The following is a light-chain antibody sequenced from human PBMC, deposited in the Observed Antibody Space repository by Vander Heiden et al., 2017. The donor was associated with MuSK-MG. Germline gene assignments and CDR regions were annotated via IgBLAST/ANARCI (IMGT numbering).Light chain of an antibody. CDR2: DAS. J-gene: IGKJ5*01. CDR1: QSVSSY. Sequence: EIVLTQSPATLSLSPGERATLSCRASQSVSSYLAWYQQKPGQAPRLLFYDASNRATGLPARFSGGGSGTDFTLTISSLEPEDFAVYYCQQRSNWRLTFGQGTRLEIK. V-gene: IGKV3-11*01. CDR3: QQRSNWRLT.